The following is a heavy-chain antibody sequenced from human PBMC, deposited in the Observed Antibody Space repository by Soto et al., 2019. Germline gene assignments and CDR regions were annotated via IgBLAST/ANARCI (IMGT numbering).Heavy chain of an antibody. CDR3: ARSYGSGYRAFDY. CDR1: GDTFNFYS. V-gene: IGHV1-69*02. J-gene: IGHJ4*02. D-gene: IGHD3-10*01. Sequence: QVQLVQSGAEVKRPGSSVKVSCKASGDTFNFYSINWVRQAPGLGLEWMGRVNPIVRMSNYAQKFQGRVTMTADKATSTAYSERSSLRSEHTAIYYCARSYGSGYRAFDYWGQGALVTVSS. CDR2: VNPIVRMS.